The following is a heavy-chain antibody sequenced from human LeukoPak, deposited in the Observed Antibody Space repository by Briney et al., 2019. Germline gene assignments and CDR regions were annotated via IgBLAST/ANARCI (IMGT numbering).Heavy chain of an antibody. CDR3: ARDYCGGDCYSFDS. CDR2: VWYHGRNK. V-gene: IGHV3-33*01. CDR1: GFTFSSYG. J-gene: IGHJ4*02. D-gene: IGHD2-21*02. Sequence: GGSLRLSCAASGFTFSSYGMHWVRQAPGKGLEWVAVVWYHGRNKYFADSVKGRFTISRDISKNTLYLQMNSLRAEDTAVCYCARDYCGGDCYSFDSWGQGTLVTVSS.